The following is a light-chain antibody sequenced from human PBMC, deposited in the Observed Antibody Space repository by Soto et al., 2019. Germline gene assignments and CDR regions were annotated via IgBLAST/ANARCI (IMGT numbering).Light chain of an antibody. V-gene: IGKV3-20*01. J-gene: IGKJ3*01. CDR3: QQYGSSPRT. CDR2: GAS. Sequence: EIVLTQSPGTLSLSPGERATLSCRASQSVSSSYLAWYQQKPGQAPRLLIYGASSRATGIPDRFSGSGSGTDFTLPISRLEPEDLAVYYCQQYGSSPRTFGPGTKVDIK. CDR1: QSVSSSY.